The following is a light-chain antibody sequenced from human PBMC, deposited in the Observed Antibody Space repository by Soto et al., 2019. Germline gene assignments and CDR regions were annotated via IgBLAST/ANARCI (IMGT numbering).Light chain of an antibody. CDR2: AAS. Sequence: EIVLTQSPGTLSLSPGERATLSCRASQSVNSNYLAWYQQKPGQAPRLLIYAASSRATGIPDRVSGGGSGTDFTITIRRLEAEDFAVYYYQYYSSGMFGQGTKVEIK. J-gene: IGKJ1*01. V-gene: IGKV3-20*01. CDR1: QSVNSNY. CDR3: QYYSSGM.